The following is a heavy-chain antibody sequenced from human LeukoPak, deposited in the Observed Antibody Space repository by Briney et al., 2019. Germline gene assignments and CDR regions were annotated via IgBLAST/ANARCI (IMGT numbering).Heavy chain of an antibody. CDR1: GGSISSYY. D-gene: IGHD5-24*01. V-gene: IGHV4-4*07. Sequence: SETLSLTCTVSGGSISSYYWSWIRQPAGKGLEWIGRIYTSGSTNYNPSLKSRVTMTVGTSKNQFSLKLSSVTAADTAVYYSARDGYNQFDYWGQGTLVTVSS. CDR3: ARDGYNQFDY. CDR2: IYTSGST. J-gene: IGHJ4*02.